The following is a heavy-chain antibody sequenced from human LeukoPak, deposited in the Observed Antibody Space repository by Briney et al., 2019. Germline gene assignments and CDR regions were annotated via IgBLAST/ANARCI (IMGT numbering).Heavy chain of an antibody. D-gene: IGHD3-22*01. J-gene: IGHJ4*02. CDR1: GGSISSSGHY. Sequence: SETLSLTCTVSGGSISSSGHYWDWIRQPPGKGLEWIGSVYYSGNTYYKSSLESRVTISVDTSNNRFSLKLNSVTAADTGTYYCARTSGRGSVDPGTSGYVDSWGQGSLVTVSS. CDR3: ARTSGRGSVDPGTSGYVDS. V-gene: IGHV4-39*01. CDR2: VYYSGNT.